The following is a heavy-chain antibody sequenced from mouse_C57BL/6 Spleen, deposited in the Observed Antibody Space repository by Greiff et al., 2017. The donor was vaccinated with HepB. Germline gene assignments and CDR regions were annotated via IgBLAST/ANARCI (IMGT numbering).Heavy chain of an antibody. J-gene: IGHJ4*01. CDR2: IRNKANGYTT. CDR1: GFTFTDYY. V-gene: IGHV7-3*01. D-gene: IGHD2-5*01. CDR3: ARSPYYSNYVDAMDY. Sequence: EVKLMESGGGLVQPGGSLSLSCAASGFTFTDYYMSWVRQPPGKALEWLGFIRNKANGYTTEYSASVKGRFTISRDNSQSILYLQMNALRAEDSATYYCARSPYYSNYVDAMDYWGQGTSVTVSS.